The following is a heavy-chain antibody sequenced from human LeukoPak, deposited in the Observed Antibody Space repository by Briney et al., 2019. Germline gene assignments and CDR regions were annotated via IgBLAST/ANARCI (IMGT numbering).Heavy chain of an antibody. CDR2: IIPIFGTA. V-gene: IGHV1-69*13. CDR3: ARVISSSWYEGIFRY. CDR1: GGTFSSYA. Sequence: SVKVSCKASGGTFSSYAISWVRQAPGQGLEWMGGIIPIFGTANYAQKFQGRVTITADESTSTAYMELCSLRSEDTAVYYCARVISSSWYEGIFRYWGQGTLVTVSS. D-gene: IGHD6-13*01. J-gene: IGHJ4*02.